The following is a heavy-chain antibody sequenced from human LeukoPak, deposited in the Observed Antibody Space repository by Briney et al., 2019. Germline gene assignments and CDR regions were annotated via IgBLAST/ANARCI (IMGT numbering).Heavy chain of an antibody. CDR3: AKVEWPDAFSI. CDR2: ISSSGDNT. CDR1: GFTYSSYA. D-gene: IGHD3-3*01. V-gene: IGHV3-23*01. J-gene: IGHJ3*02. Sequence: PGGSLRLSCVASGFTYSSYAMTWVRQAPGKGLERVSLISSSGDNTYYADSVEGRFTISRDNSKNTLYLQMNSLRAEDTAIYYCAKVEWPDAFSIWGQGTMVTVSS.